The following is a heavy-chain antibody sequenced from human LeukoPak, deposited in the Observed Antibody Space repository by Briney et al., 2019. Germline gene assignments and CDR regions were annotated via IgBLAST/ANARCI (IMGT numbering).Heavy chain of an antibody. V-gene: IGHV1-69*05. CDR3: ARGPSVGATSLADY. D-gene: IGHD1-26*01. Sequence: ASVKVSCKASGGTFCSYAISWVRQAPGQGLEWMGGIIPIFGTANYAQKFQGRVTITTDESTSTAYMELSSLRSEDTAVYYCARGPSVGATSLADYWGQGTLVTVSS. CDR1: GGTFCSYA. CDR2: IIPIFGTA. J-gene: IGHJ4*02.